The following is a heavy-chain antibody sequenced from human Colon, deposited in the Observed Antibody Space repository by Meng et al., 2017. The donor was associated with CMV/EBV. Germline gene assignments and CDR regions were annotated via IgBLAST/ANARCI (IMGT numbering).Heavy chain of an antibody. V-gene: IGHV3-21*01. CDR3: ARDPDHGHGGSGRCLDS. Sequence: GGPLRLSCAASGFTLSSYNMHWVRQAPGGGLEWVSFITGDSNVIRYADSVKGRFSISRDNAKNSLYLQMNSLRAADTALYYCARDPDHGHGGSGRCLDSWGQGTLVTVSS. CDR2: ITGDSNVI. D-gene: IGHD3-10*01. CDR1: GFTLSSYN. J-gene: IGHJ4*02.